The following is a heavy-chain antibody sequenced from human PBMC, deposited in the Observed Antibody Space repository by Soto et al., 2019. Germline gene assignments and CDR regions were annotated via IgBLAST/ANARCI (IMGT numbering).Heavy chain of an antibody. V-gene: IGHV5-51*01. J-gene: IGHJ6*02. CDR3: ARYWHSYSLNYYRGMAG. D-gene: IGHD5-18*01. CDR1: GERFATDW. Sequence: SRPISSQGCGERFATDWIGRERPMNGKGLEWMGIIYPADSDTRYSPSSQGQVTISADKSISTAYLQWSSLKASDTAMYFCARYWHSYSLNYYRGMAGWCQGTTVPVSS. CDR2: IYPADSDT.